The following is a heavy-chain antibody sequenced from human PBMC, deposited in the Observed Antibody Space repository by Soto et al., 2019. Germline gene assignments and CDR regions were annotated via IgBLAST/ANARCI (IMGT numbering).Heavy chain of an antibody. D-gene: IGHD3-10*01. CDR1: GFTFSSYG. Sequence: ESVGGVVQPGRSLRLSCAASGFTFSSYGMHWVRQAPGKGLEWVAVIWYDGSNKYYADSVKGRFTISRDNSKNTLYLQMNSLRAEDTAVYYCARDEAYGSGAHYYYYGMDVWGQGTTVTVSS. CDR2: IWYDGSNK. CDR3: ARDEAYGSGAHYYYYGMDV. J-gene: IGHJ6*02. V-gene: IGHV3-33*01.